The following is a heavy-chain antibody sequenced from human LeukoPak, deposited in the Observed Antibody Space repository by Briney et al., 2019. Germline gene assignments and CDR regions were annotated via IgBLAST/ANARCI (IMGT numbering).Heavy chain of an antibody. CDR3: AKDVDTGYYYGMDV. V-gene: IGHV3-30*18. CDR2: ISYDGSNK. CDR1: GFTFSSYG. J-gene: IGHJ6*02. Sequence: HPGGSLRLSCAASGFTFSSYGMHWVRQAPGKGLEWVAVISYDGSNKYYADSVKGRFTISRDNSKNTLYLQMNSLRAEDTAVYYCAKDVDTGYYYGMDVWGQGTTVTVSS. D-gene: IGHD5-18*01.